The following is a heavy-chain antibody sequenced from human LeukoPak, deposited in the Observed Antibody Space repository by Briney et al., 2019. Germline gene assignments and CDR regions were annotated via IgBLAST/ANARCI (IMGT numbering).Heavy chain of an antibody. V-gene: IGHV3-21*01. CDR3: ATRGYSGYEGY. CDR2: ISSSSYI. J-gene: IGHJ4*02. CDR1: GFTFSSYS. Sequence: PGGSLRLSCAASGFTFSSYSMNWVRQAPGKGLEWVSSISSSSYIYYADSVKGRFTISRDNAKNSLYLQMNSLRAEGTAVYYCATRGYSGYEGYWGQGTLVTVSS. D-gene: IGHD5-12*01.